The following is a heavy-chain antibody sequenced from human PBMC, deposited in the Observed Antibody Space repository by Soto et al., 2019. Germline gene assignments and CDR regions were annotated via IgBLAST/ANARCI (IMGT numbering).Heavy chain of an antibody. CDR3: TSTRITMVRGVIPFDY. V-gene: IGHV3-15*01. J-gene: IGHJ4*02. Sequence: VALILSCAASGFTFSNAWMSWVRKAPAKGLDWVGRIKSKTDGGTPDYAAPVKGRFTISRDDSKNTLYLQMNSLKTEDTAVYYCTSTRITMVRGVIPFDYWGQGAVVTVTS. CDR2: IKSKTDGGTP. CDR1: GFTFSNAW. D-gene: IGHD3-10*01.